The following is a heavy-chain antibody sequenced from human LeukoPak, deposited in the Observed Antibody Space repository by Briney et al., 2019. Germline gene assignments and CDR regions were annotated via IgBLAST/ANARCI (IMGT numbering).Heavy chain of an antibody. Sequence: SVKVSCKASGGTFSSYAISWVRQAPGQGLEWMGGIIPIFGAANYAQKFQGRVTITTDESTSTAYMELSSLRSEDTAVYYCARGGMRWLQSSVLDYWGQGTLVTVSS. J-gene: IGHJ4*02. D-gene: IGHD5-24*01. CDR2: IIPIFGAA. CDR1: GGTFSSYA. CDR3: ARGGMRWLQSSVLDY. V-gene: IGHV1-69*05.